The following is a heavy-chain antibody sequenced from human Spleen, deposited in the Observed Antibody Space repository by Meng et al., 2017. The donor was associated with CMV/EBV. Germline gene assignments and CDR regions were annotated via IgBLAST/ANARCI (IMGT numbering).Heavy chain of an antibody. CDR2: ISYDGGDK. CDR1: VFSFSSYS. V-gene: IGHV3-30*03. Sequence: GGSLRLSCVVSVFSFSSYSLHWVRQAPGKGLEWVAVISYDGGDKYYGDSVKGRFSISRDNSQNTVYLEMASLRPDDTAIYYCARDFLRGVLLIVIPRGVAFDVWGQGTVVTVSS. D-gene: IGHD3-10*01. CDR3: ARDFLRGVLLIVIPRGVAFDV. J-gene: IGHJ3*01.